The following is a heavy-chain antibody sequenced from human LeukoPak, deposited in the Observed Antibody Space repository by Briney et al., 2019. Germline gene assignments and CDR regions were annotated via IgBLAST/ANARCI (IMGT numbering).Heavy chain of an antibody. CDR2: INPSGGST. D-gene: IGHD3-10*01. J-gene: IGHJ4*02. CDR3: ARESGVTTYYFDY. V-gene: IGHV1-46*01. Sequence: ASVKVSCKASGYTFTNYYMHWVRQAPGQGLQWMGIINPSGGSTSYSQKFQGRVTMTRDTPTSTVYMELSSLRSEDTAVYYCARESGVTTYYFDYWGQGTLVTVSS. CDR1: GYTFTNYY.